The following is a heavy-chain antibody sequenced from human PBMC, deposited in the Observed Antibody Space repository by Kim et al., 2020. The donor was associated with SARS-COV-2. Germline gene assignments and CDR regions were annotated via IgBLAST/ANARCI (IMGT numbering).Heavy chain of an antibody. Sequence: GGSLRLSCAASGFTFSSYSMNWVRQAPGKGLEWVSYISSSSSTIYYADSVKGRFTISRDNAKNSLYLQMNSLRDEDTAVYYCARRGGSSWYFGLFFDYWGQGTLVTVSS. CDR1: GFTFSSYS. V-gene: IGHV3-48*02. CDR2: ISSSSSTI. CDR3: ARRGGSSWYFGLFFDY. J-gene: IGHJ4*02. D-gene: IGHD6-13*01.